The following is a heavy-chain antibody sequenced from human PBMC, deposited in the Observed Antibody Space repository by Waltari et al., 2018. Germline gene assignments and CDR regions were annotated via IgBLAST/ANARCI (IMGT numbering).Heavy chain of an antibody. V-gene: IGHV3-7*01. CDR2: IKQDGSEK. Sequence: EVQLVESGGGLVQPGGSLRLSCAASGFTFSSYWMSWVRQAPGKGLAWVANIKQDGSEKYYVDSVKGRFTISRDNAKNTLYLQMNSLRAEDTAVYYCAKGFLEWVLFGHNAMDVWGQGTTVIVSS. D-gene: IGHD3-3*01. CDR1: GFTFSSYW. CDR3: AKGFLEWVLFGHNAMDV. J-gene: IGHJ6*02.